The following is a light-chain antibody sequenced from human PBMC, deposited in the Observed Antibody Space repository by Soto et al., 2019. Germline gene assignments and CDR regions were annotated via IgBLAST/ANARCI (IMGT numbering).Light chain of an antibody. CDR1: SGHSTYT. J-gene: IGLJ7*01. Sequence: QSVLTQSPSASASLGASVKLTCTLSSGHSTYTIAWHQQQPEKGPRYLMNINSDGSHTKGDGIPDRFSGSSSGAERYLTISSLQSEDEADYYCQTWGTGFAVFGGGTQPTVL. CDR2: INSDGSH. V-gene: IGLV4-69*01. CDR3: QTWGTGFAV.